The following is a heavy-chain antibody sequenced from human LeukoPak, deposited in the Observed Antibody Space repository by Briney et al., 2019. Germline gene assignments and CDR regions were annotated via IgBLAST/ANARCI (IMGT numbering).Heavy chain of an antibody. V-gene: IGHV3-30-3*01. J-gene: IGHJ6*02. CDR3: AREGIYYGSGGYYYYGMDV. Sequence: GGSLRLSCAASGFTFSSYAMHWVRQAPGKGLEWVAVISYDGSNKYYADSAKGRFTISRDNSKNTLYLQMNSLRAEDTAVYYCAREGIYYGSGGYYYYGMDVWGQGTTVTVSS. D-gene: IGHD3-10*01. CDR1: GFTFSSYA. CDR2: ISYDGSNK.